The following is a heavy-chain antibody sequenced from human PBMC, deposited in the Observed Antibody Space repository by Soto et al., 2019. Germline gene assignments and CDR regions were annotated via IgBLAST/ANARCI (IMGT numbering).Heavy chain of an antibody. Sequence: EVQLVESGGGLVQPGGSLRLSCAASGFTFSDHYMDWVRQAPGKELEWVGRTGNKANSYTTEYAASVKDRFTISRXDXXNSFFLQMNSLKTEDTAVYYCTTPRDTESYSAYNVWGQGTMVTVSS. J-gene: IGHJ3*01. D-gene: IGHD3-10*01. CDR1: GFTFSDHY. CDR3: TTPRDTESYSAYNV. CDR2: TGNKANSYTT. V-gene: IGHV3-72*01.